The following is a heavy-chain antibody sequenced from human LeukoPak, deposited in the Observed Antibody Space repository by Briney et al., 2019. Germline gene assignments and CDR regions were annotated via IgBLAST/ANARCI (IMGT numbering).Heavy chain of an antibody. Sequence: SETLSLTCAVYGGSFSRYYWSWIRQYPGKGLEWIAEIDHRGDTNYNPSVKSRVTISVDTSKNQFSLKVRSLSAADTALYYCARGATISETGYFDFWGQGTLVTVSS. CDR2: IDHRGDT. CDR3: ARGATISETGYFDF. J-gene: IGHJ4*03. V-gene: IGHV4-34*01. D-gene: IGHD5-24*01. CDR1: GGSFSRYY.